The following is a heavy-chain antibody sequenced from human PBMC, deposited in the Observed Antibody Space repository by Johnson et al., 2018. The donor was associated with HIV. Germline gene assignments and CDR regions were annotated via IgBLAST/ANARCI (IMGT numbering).Heavy chain of an antibody. CDR3: AKASGYSGYDWGPNDAFDI. D-gene: IGHD5-12*01. CDR1: GFTFSSYD. CDR2: IATAGHT. V-gene: IGHV3-13*01. Sequence: VQLVESGGGLVQPGGSLRLSCAASGFTFSSYDMHWVRQPTGKGLAWVSAIATAGHTYYPGSVKGRFTISREKAKNSSYLQMNSLRAEDTAVYYCAKASGYSGYDWGPNDAFDIWGQETMVTVSS. J-gene: IGHJ3*02.